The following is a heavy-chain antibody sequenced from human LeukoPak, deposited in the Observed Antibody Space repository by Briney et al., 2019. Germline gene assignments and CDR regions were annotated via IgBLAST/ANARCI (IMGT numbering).Heavy chain of an antibody. J-gene: IGHJ3*02. CDR3: ARDPKDGIGGYCSGGSCYDAFDI. Sequence: PSETPSLTCTVSGGSISSGGYYWSWIRQHPGKGLEWIGYIYYSGSTYYNPSLKSRVTISVDTSKNQFSLKLSSVTAADTAVYYCARDPKDGIGGYCSGGSCYDAFDIWGQGTMVTVSS. D-gene: IGHD2-15*01. V-gene: IGHV4-31*03. CDR2: IYYSGST. CDR1: GGSISSGGYY.